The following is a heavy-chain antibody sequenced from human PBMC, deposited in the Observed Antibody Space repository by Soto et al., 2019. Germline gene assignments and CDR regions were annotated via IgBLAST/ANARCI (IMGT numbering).Heavy chain of an antibody. CDR3: ARGGAGSTDAFDI. Sequence: SETLSLTCTVSGGSVSSGSYYWSWIRQPPGKGLEWIGYIYYSGSTNYNPSLKSRVTISVDTSKNQFSLKLSSVTAADTAVYYCARGGAGSTDAFDIWGQGTMVTVSS. CDR1: GGSVSSGSYY. V-gene: IGHV4-61*01. CDR2: IYYSGST. J-gene: IGHJ3*02. D-gene: IGHD6-19*01.